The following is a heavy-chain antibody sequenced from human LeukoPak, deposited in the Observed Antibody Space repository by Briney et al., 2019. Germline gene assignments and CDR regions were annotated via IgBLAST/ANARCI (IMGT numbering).Heavy chain of an antibody. Sequence: PSETLTLTCTVSGGSISSYYWSWIRQPPGKGLEWIGYIYYSGSTNYNPSLKSRVTISVDTSKNQFSLKLSSVTAADTAVYYCARGGVIVAAAGYYFDYWGQGTLVTVSS. V-gene: IGHV4-59*12. J-gene: IGHJ4*02. CDR3: ARGGVIVAAAGYYFDY. D-gene: IGHD6-13*01. CDR1: GGSISSYY. CDR2: IYYSGST.